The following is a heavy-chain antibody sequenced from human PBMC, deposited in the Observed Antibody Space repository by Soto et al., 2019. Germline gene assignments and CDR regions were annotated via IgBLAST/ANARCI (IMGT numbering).Heavy chain of an antibody. CDR1: GGSISTYY. CDR3: GRGIQLWLLLVPGWFEP. J-gene: IGHJ5*02. V-gene: IGHV4-59*01. D-gene: IGHD5-18*01. Sequence: SETLSLTCPVSGGSISTYYWSWIRQPPGRGLGWIEYIYDSGSTNYNTSLKRRVTISVATSKNQSSRRLTSVTAADTAVHYLGRGIQLWLLLVPGWFEPWGQGTLVTRLL. CDR2: IYDSGST.